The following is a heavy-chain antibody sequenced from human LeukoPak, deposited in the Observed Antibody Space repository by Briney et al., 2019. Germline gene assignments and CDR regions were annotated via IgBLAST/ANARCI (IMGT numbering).Heavy chain of an antibody. Sequence: GGSLRLSCAASGFTFSSYAMSWVRQAPGKGLEWVANIKHDGSEKYYADSVKGRFTISRDNSKNTLYLQMNSLRAEDTAVYYCARVFSWARSFLGALGYMDVWGKGTTVTVSS. CDR1: GFTFSSYA. CDR2: IKHDGSEK. J-gene: IGHJ6*03. D-gene: IGHD2/OR15-2a*01. V-gene: IGHV3-7*01. CDR3: ARVFSWARSFLGALGYMDV.